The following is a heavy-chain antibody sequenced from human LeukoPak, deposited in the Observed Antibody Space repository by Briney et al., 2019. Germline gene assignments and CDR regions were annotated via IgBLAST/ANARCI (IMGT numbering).Heavy chain of an antibody. J-gene: IGHJ6*03. D-gene: IGHD3-9*01. CDR2: IYSGGST. V-gene: IGHV3-53*01. CDR3: ARLVIYYYYMDV. CDR1: GFTVSSNY. Sequence: QPGGSLRLSCAASGFTVSSNYMSWVRQAPGKGLEWVSVIYSGGSTYYADSVKGRFTISRDNSKNTLYLQMNSLRAEDTAVYYCARLVIYYYYMDVWGKGTTVTVSS.